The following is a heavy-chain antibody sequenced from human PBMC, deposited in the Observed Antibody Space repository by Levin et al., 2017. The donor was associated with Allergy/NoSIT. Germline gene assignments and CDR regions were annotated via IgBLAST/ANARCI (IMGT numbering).Heavy chain of an antibody. J-gene: IGHJ2*01. CDR3: ARKNDCSSTSCYDGIGEWYFDL. V-gene: IGHV3-53*01. CDR2: IYSGGST. Sequence: GGSLRLSCAASGFTVSSNYMSWVRQAPGKGLEWVSVIYSGGSTYYADSVKGRFTISRDNSKNTLYLQMNSLRAEDTAVYYCARKNDCSSTSCYDGIGEWYFDLWGRGTLVTVSS. CDR1: GFTVSSNY. D-gene: IGHD2-2*01.